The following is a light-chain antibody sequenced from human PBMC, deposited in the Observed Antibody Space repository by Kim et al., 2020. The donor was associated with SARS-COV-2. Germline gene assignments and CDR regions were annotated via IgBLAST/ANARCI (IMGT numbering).Light chain of an antibody. CDR2: EDD. CDR1: SGTIASNF. V-gene: IGLV6-57*01. CDR3: QSFDSSTWV. Sequence: GKTITISCTPDSGTIASNFAQWCQQRPGSSPTTVIFEDDRRPSGVPDRFSGSVDVSSNSASLTISGLKTEDEADYYCQSFDSSTWVFGGGTQLTVL. J-gene: IGLJ3*02.